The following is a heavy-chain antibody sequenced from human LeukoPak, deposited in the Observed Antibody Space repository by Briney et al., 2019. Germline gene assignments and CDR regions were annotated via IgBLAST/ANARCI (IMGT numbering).Heavy chain of an antibody. Sequence: GGSLRLSCAASAFTFSGSAIHWVRQASGKGLEWVGRVRGKANNYATAYAASVKGRFTISRDDSRNTAYLQMNSLKTEDTAVYYCSRRLGLCSSDVSFDYWGQGTLVTVSS. V-gene: IGHV3-73*01. CDR3: SRRLGLCSSDVSFDY. CDR1: AFTFSGSA. J-gene: IGHJ4*02. CDR2: VRGKANNYAT. D-gene: IGHD6-13*01.